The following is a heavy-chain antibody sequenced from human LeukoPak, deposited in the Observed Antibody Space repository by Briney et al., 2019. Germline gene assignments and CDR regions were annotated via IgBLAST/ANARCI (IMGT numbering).Heavy chain of an antibody. CDR3: ARDLSRITGTNWFDS. J-gene: IGHJ5*01. D-gene: IGHD1-20*01. Sequence: ASVKVSCKASGYTFTSYGISWVRQAPAQGLEWMGWISAYNGNTNYAQKLQGRVTMTTDTSTSTAYMELRSLRSDDTAVYYCARDLSRITGTNWFDSWGQGTLVTVSS. CDR1: GYTFTSYG. V-gene: IGHV1-18*01. CDR2: ISAYNGNT.